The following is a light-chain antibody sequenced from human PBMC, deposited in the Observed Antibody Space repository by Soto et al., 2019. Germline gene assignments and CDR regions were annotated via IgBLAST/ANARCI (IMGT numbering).Light chain of an antibody. Sequence: EIVLTQSPATLSLSPGERATLSCRASQSVISYLAWYQQKPGQAPRLLIYGASNRATGIPARFSGSGSGTDFTLTISSLDPEDFAVYYCQQRSNWPPRTFGQGTKVDIK. J-gene: IGKJ1*01. CDR1: QSVISY. V-gene: IGKV3-11*01. CDR2: GAS. CDR3: QQRSNWPPRT.